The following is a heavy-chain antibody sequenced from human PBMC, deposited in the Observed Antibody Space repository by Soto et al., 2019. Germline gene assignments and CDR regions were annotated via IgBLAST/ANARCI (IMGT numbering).Heavy chain of an antibody. CDR3: AKSGYGDYGGATDY. Sequence: EVQLVESGGGLVQPGGSLRLSCAASGFTFSSYEMNWVRQAPGKGLEWVSYISSSGSTIYYADSVKGRFTISRDNAKNSLYLQMKGLRAEDTAVYYCAKSGYGDYGGATDYWGQGTLVTVSS. D-gene: IGHD4-17*01. V-gene: IGHV3-48*03. J-gene: IGHJ4*02. CDR2: ISSSGSTI. CDR1: GFTFSSYE.